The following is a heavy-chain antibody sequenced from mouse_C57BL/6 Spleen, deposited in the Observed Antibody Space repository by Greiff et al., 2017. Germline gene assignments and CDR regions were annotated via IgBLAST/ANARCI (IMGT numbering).Heavy chain of an antibody. CDR1: GFTFSSYA. V-gene: IGHV5-9-1*02. CDR3: TRDGTTVGFDY. Sequence: EVKLVESGEGLVKPGGSLKLSCAASGFTFSSYAMSWVRQTPEKRLEWVAYISSGGDYIYYADTVKGRFTISRDNARNTLYLQMSSLKSEDTAMYYCTRDGTTVGFDYWGQGTTLTVSS. D-gene: IGHD1-1*01. J-gene: IGHJ2*01. CDR2: ISSGGDYI.